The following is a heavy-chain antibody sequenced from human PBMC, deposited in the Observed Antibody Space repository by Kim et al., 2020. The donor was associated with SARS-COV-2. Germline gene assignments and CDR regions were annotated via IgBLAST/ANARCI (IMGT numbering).Heavy chain of an antibody. CDR2: IYHSGST. D-gene: IGHD6-13*01. CDR1: GYSMTRGGYY. Sequence: SETLSLTCTVSGYSMTRGGYYWSWVRLHPARGLEWIGYIYHSGSTYYNPSLRGRVTISVDTSKNHFALKLSSVTAADTAVYYCARVAEQQQPNYGMDVWGPGTTVTVSS. J-gene: IGHJ6*02. V-gene: IGHV4-31*03. CDR3: ARVAEQQQPNYGMDV.